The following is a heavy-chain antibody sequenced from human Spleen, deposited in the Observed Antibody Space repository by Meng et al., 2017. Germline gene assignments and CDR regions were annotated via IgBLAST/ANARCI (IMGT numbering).Heavy chain of an antibody. V-gene: IGHV4-31*03. CDR1: GGSISSGGYY. D-gene: IGHD6-19*01. CDR3: ARGRGIAVAGTFRYYYGMDV. J-gene: IGHJ6*02. Sequence: SETLSLTCTVSGGSISSGGYYWSWIRQHPGKGLEWIGYIYYSGSTNYNPSLKSRVTISVDTSKNQFSLKLSSVTAADTAVYYCARGRGIAVAGTFRYYYGMDVWGQGTTVTVSS. CDR2: IYYSGST.